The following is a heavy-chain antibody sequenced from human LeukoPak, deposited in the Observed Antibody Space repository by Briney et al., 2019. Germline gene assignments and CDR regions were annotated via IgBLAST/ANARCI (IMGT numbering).Heavy chain of an antibody. D-gene: IGHD3-3*02. CDR1: GGSFSGYY. J-gene: IGHJ4*02. CDR3: ATNGPISNFDY. Sequence: PSETPSLSCAVYGGSFSGYYWSWIRQPPGKGLEWIGEINHSGSTNYNPSLKSRVTISVDTSKNQFSLKLSSVTAADTAVYYCATNGPISNFDYWGQGTLVTVSS. V-gene: IGHV4-34*01. CDR2: INHSGST.